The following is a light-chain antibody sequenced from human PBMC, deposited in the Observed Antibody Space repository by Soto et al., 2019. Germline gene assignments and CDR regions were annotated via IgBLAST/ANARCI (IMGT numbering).Light chain of an antibody. Sequence: ECVLTQSPGTLSLSPGERATLSCRASQTVSNKYLAWYQLKPGPAPRFLIYDAAYRSTGIPARFSGSGAGTEDSLTISSRQPSDDAVLYYRQQSTTSPLTFAQGTKVDIK. V-gene: IGKV3D-11*02. CDR3: QQSTTSPLT. CDR1: QTVSNKY. CDR2: DAA. J-gene: IGKJ1*01.